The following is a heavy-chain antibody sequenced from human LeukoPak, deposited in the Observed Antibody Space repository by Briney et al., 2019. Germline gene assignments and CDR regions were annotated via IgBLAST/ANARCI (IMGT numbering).Heavy chain of an antibody. CDR3: ARSGISGSYYAY. CDR1: GFTFSSYW. CDR2: IKQDGSEE. J-gene: IGHJ4*02. V-gene: IGHV3-7*02. Sequence: GGSLRLSCAASGFTFSSYWMSWVRQAPGKGLEWVANIKQDGSEEVYVDSVKGRFTITRDNAKKSLYLQMNSLRAEDTAVYYCARSGISGSYYAYWGQGTLVTVSS. D-gene: IGHD1-26*01.